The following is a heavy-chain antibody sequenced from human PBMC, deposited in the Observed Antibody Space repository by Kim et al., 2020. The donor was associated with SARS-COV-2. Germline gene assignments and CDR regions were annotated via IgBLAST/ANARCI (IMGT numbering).Heavy chain of an antibody. CDR3: AKATPYYYDSSGLRGNWFDP. D-gene: IGHD3-22*01. J-gene: IGHJ5*02. CDR2: ISGSGGST. V-gene: IGHV3-23*01. CDR1: GFTFSSYA. Sequence: GGSLRLSCAASGFTFSSYAMSWVRQAPGKGLEWVSAISGSGGSTYYADSVKGRFTISRDNSKNTLYLQMNSLRAEDTAVYYCAKATPYYYDSSGLRGNWFDPWGQGTLVTVSS.